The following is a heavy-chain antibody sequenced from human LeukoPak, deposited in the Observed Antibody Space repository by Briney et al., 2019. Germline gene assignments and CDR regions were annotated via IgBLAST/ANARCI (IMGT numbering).Heavy chain of an antibody. V-gene: IGHV3-48*02. CDR1: GFTFSSYS. CDR3: ARATRSCYNYFDY. CDR2: INSSSSTI. D-gene: IGHD3-22*01. Sequence: GVSLTLPCAASGFTFSSYSMNWVPQAPGKGLVGVSYINSSSSTIYYADSLKVRFTISRDNAKNSLYLQMNSLSDNDTAVYYCARATRSCYNYFDYWGQGTLVTVSS. J-gene: IGHJ4*02.